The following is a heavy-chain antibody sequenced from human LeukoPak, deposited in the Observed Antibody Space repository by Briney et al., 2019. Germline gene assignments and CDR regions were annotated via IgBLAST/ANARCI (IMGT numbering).Heavy chain of an antibody. CDR1: GFNFSCFL. D-gene: IGHD3-10*01. CDR3: ARDRVTMVRGVIIHYGMDV. J-gene: IGHJ6*04. V-gene: IGHV3-7*03. CDR2: IKEDGSEK. Sequence: GSLRPSCSTSGFNFSCFLISLVRQGPGEGLEGVANIKEDGSEKYYVDSVKGRFTISRDNAKNSLYLQMNSLRAEDTAVYYCARDRVTMVRGVIIHYGMDVWGKGTTVTVSS.